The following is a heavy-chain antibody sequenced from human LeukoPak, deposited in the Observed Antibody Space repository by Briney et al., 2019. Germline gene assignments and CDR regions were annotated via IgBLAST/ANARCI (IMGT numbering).Heavy chain of an antibody. CDR2: IYYSGST. J-gene: IGHJ4*02. CDR1: GGSISSSSYY. CDR3: ARLPVAGNFDY. V-gene: IGHV4-39*01. Sequence: SETLSLTCTVSGGSISSSSYYCGWIRQPPGKGLEWIGSIYYSGSTYYNPSLKSRVTISVDTSKNQFSLKLSSVTAADTAVYYCARLPVAGNFDYWGQGTPVTVSS. D-gene: IGHD6-19*01.